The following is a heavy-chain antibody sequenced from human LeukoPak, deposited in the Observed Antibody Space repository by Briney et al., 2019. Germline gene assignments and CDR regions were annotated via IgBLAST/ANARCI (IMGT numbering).Heavy chain of an antibody. CDR2: IIPIFGTA. V-gene: IGHV1-69*13. D-gene: IGHD6-19*01. CDR1: GGTFSSYA. Sequence: SVKVSCKASGGTFSSYAISWVRQAPGQGLEWMGGIIPIFGTANYAQKFQGRVTITADESTSTAYMELSSLRSEDTAVYYCAREYSSGWYFGYWDQGTLVTVSS. CDR3: AREYSSGWYFGY. J-gene: IGHJ4*02.